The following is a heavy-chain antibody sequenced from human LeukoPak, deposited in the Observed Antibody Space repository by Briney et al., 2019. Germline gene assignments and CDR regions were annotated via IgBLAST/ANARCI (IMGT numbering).Heavy chain of an antibody. CDR2: VSGDGGTT. CDR1: GFTFDDYA. V-gene: IGHV3-43*02. Sequence: GGSLRLSCAASGFTFDDYAMHWVRHAPGKGLEWVSLVSGDGGTTYYADSVKGRFTISRDNSKDSLYLQMNSLRTEDTALYSCAKDYGGQNLDLWGQGTLVTVSS. CDR3: AKDYGGQNLDL. J-gene: IGHJ4*02. D-gene: IGHD4-23*01.